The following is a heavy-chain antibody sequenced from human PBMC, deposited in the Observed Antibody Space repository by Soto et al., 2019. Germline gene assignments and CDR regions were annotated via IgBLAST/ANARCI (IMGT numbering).Heavy chain of an antibody. D-gene: IGHD6-19*01. CDR2: ISSSSSTI. Sequence: EVQLVESGGGLVQPGGSLRLSCAASGFTFSSYSMNWVRQAPGKGLEWVSYISSSSSTIYYADSVKGRFTISRDNAKNSLYLQMNSLRAEDTAVYYCARDVVLGSGWYGYFDYWGQGTLVTVSS. V-gene: IGHV3-48*01. CDR3: ARDVVLGSGWYGYFDY. CDR1: GFTFSSYS. J-gene: IGHJ4*02.